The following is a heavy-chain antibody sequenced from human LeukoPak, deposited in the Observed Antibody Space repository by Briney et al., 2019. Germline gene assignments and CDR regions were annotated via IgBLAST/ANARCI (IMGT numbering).Heavy chain of an antibody. Sequence: GGSLRLSCAASGFTFSSYSMNWVRQAPGKGLEWVSSISSSSSYIYYADSVKGRFTISRDNAKNSLYLQMNSLRAEDTAVYYCARDIHTRAGKVLGLFDYWGQGTLVTVSS. CDR3: ARDIHTRAGKVLGLFDY. CDR1: GFTFSSYS. J-gene: IGHJ4*02. CDR2: ISSSSSYI. V-gene: IGHV3-21*01. D-gene: IGHD6-19*01.